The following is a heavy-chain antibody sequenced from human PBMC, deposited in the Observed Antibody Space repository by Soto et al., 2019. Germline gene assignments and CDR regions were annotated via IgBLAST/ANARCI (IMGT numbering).Heavy chain of an antibody. D-gene: IGHD3-22*01. Sequence: EVQLVESGGGLVKPGGSLRLSCAASGFTLRGYSMTWVRQASGKGLEWVSFISSNSNRIFYGDSVKGRFTISRDDAKNALYLDMNSLRAEDTAVYHCARQRYYYDRSGYLHGMDVWGQGTTVTVSS. CDR1: GFTLRGYS. CDR2: ISSNSNRI. V-gene: IGHV3-21*01. J-gene: IGHJ6*02. CDR3: ARQRYYYDRSGYLHGMDV.